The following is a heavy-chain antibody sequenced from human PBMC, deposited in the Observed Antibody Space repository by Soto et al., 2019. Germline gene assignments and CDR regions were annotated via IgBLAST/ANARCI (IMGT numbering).Heavy chain of an antibody. Sequence: GGSMRLCCAASGFTVTSYAMSGVRQAPGKGLEWVSAISGSCGSTYYADSVKGRFTISRDNSKNTLYLQMNSLRAEDTAVYYCAKDPFSTTRSFDYWGPGTLVTV. J-gene: IGHJ4*02. V-gene: IGHV3-23*01. D-gene: IGHD3-3*02. CDR3: AKDPFSTTRSFDY. CDR2: ISGSCGST. CDR1: GFTVTSYA.